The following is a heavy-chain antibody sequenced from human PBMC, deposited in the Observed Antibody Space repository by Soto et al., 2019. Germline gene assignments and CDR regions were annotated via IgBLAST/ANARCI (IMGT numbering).Heavy chain of an antibody. CDR3: AKTIVPAAVRPIDY. CDR2: ISNDGNIK. Sequence: ESGGGVVQPGTPLRLSCSVSGFTFSSFGIHWVRQAQGKGREWVALISNDGNIKYYSDSVRGRFTISRDNSRTTLFLRMNSLGPEDTAIFFCAKTIVPAAVRPIDYWGVGTLVTVSS. D-gene: IGHD2-2*01. J-gene: IGHJ4*02. CDR1: GFTFSSFG. V-gene: IGHV3-30*18.